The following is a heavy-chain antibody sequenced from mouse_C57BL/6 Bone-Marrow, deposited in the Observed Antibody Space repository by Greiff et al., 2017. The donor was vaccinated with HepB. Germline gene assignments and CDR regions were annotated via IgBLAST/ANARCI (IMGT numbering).Heavy chain of an antibody. CDR1: GFNFSSYA. J-gene: IGHJ4*01. CDR2: ISDGGSYT. V-gene: IGHV5-4*01. CDR3: ARDYPYYAMDY. Sequence: ELKLEESGGGLVKPGGSLKLSCAASGFNFSSYAMSWVRQTPEKRLEWVATISDGGSYTYYPDNVKGRFTISRDNAKNNLYLQMSHLKSEDTAMYYCARDYPYYAMDYWGQGTSVTVSS.